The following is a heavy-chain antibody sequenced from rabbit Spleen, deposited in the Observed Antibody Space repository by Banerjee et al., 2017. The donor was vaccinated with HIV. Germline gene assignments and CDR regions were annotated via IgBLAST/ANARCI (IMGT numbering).Heavy chain of an antibody. Sequence: YADSVKGRFTISSDNAQNTVFLQMTSLTASDTATYFCARDTGSSFSTYGMALWGPGTLVTVS. CDR3: ARDTGSSFSTYGMAL. V-gene: IGHV1S64*01. D-gene: IGHD8-1*01. J-gene: IGHJ6*01.